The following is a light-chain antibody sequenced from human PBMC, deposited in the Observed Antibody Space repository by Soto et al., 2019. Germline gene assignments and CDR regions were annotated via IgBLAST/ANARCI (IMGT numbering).Light chain of an antibody. CDR2: GAS. CDR3: QQYGGSTRR. CDR1: QSVTTQ. J-gene: IGKJ1*01. Sequence: IVLTGSPGTLSLSPGERATLSCRASQSVTTQLAWYQQKPGQAPRLIIHGASSRATGVPDRITGSGSGTDFTLSISRLEPEDFAVYYCQQYGGSTRRFGQGSKVDIK. V-gene: IGKV3-20*01.